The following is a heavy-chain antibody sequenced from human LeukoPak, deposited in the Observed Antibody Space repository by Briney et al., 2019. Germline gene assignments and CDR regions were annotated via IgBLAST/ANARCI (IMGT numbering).Heavy chain of an antibody. V-gene: IGHV4-39*07. CDR2: IYYSGST. D-gene: IGHD6-13*01. Sequence: SETLSLTCTVSGGSISSSSYYWGWIRQPPGKGLEWIGSIYYSGSTYYNPSLKSRVTISVDTSKNQFSLKLSSVTAADTAVYYCARMGIAAAGTTYRFDPWGQGTLVTVSS. CDR3: ARMGIAAAGTTYRFDP. CDR1: GGSISSSSYY. J-gene: IGHJ5*02.